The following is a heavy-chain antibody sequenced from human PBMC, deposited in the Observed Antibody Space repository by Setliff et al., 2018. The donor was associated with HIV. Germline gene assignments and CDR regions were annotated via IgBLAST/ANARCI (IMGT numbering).Heavy chain of an antibody. J-gene: IGHJ2*01. CDR1: GGSISSGGYY. CDR3: SSGSGSHYNSGDCYFDR. D-gene: IGHD3-10*01. CDR2: IYYSGST. Sequence: TSETLSLTCTVSGGSISSGGYYWSWIRQHPGKGLEWIGYIYYSGSTYFNPSLKSRVAISVATSENQFSLILNSVTAADPAVYYCSSGSGSHYNSGDCYFDRWGRGTLVTVSS. V-gene: IGHV4-31*03.